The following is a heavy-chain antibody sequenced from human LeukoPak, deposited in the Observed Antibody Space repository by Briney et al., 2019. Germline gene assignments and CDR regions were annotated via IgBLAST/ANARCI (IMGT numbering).Heavy chain of an antibody. Sequence: KPSETLSLTCAVYCGSFSDYYWSWIRQPPGKGLEWIGEINHSGSINYNPSLKSRVTISVDTSKNQLSLKLSSVTAADTAVYYCARSGAWLVDYWGQGTLVTVSS. CDR2: INHSGSI. D-gene: IGHD5-24*01. CDR1: CGSFSDYY. J-gene: IGHJ4*02. V-gene: IGHV4-34*01. CDR3: ARSGAWLVDY.